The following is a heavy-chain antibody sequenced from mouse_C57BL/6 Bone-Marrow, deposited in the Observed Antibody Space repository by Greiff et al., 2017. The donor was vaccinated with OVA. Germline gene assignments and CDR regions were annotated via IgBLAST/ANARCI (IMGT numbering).Heavy chain of an antibody. Sequence: EVKVVESGGGLVKPGGSLKFSGVGWGVACSDYVIHCLRQSPEKGLQWVAYISSGSSTIYYADTVKGRFTISRDNAKNTLFLQMTSLRSEDTAMYYYASFYYYGRRGFDVWGTGTTVTVSS. D-gene: IGHD1-1*01. J-gene: IGHJ1*03. CDR1: GVACSDYV. CDR2: ISSGSSTI. CDR3: ASFYYYGRRGFDV. V-gene: IGHV5-17*01.